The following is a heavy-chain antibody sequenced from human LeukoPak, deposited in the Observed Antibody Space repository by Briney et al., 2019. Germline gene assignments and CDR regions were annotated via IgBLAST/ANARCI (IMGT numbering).Heavy chain of an antibody. V-gene: IGHV3-33*01. CDR3: ARDAFRNYYGSGSSTYYYGMDV. CDR1: GFTFSSYG. J-gene: IGHJ6*02. Sequence: GGSLRLSCAASGFTFSSYGMHWVRQAPGKGLEWVAVIWYDGSNKYYADSVKGRFTISRDNSKNTLYLQMNSLRAEDTAVYYCARDAFRNYYGSGSSTYYYGMDVWGQGTTVTVSS. D-gene: IGHD3-10*01. CDR2: IWYDGSNK.